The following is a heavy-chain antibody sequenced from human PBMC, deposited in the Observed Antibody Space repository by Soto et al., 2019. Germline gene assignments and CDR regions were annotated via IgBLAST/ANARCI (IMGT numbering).Heavy chain of an antibody. CDR1: GFTFSSYS. D-gene: IGHD6-19*01. Sequence: EVQLVESGGGLVKPGGSLRLSCAASGFTFSSYSMNWVRQAPGKGLEWVSCISSSSSNKYYADSVKGRFTISRDNAKNSLYLQMNSLRAEDTAVYYRARDRGSSGWYAGDWFDPWGQGTLVTVSS. CDR2: ISSSSSNK. J-gene: IGHJ5*02. V-gene: IGHV3-21*01. CDR3: ARDRGSSGWYAGDWFDP.